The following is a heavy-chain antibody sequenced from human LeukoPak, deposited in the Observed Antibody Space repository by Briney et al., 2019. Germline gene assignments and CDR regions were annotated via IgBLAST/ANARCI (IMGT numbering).Heavy chain of an antibody. D-gene: IGHD3-22*01. V-gene: IGHV3-23*01. CDR1: GFTFSSYS. CDR3: AKEENYYDSSGYYPAHGY. Sequence: GGSLRLSCAASGFTFSSYSMNWVRQAPGKGLEWVSAISGSGGSTYYADSVKGRFTISRDNSKNTLYLQMNSLRAEDTAVYYCAKEENYYDSSGYYPAHGYWGQGTLVTVSS. CDR2: ISGSGGST. J-gene: IGHJ4*02.